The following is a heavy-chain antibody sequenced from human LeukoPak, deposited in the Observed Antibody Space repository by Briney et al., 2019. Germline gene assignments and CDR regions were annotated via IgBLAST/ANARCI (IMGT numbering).Heavy chain of an antibody. CDR2: ISSSGST. D-gene: IGHD3-3*01. Sequence: SETLSLTCAVSGGSIRSYSWSWIRQPAGEGLEWLGRISSSGSTNYNPSLKSRITISVDRSKNQFSLKLSSVTAADTAVYYCARGGVTHNYYYYYYMDVWGKGTTVTVSS. J-gene: IGHJ6*03. V-gene: IGHV4-4*07. CDR3: ARGGVTHNYYYYYYMDV. CDR1: GGSIRSYS.